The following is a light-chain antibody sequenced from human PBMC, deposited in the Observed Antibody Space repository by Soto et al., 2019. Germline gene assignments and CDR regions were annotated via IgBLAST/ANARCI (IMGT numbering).Light chain of an antibody. V-gene: IGKV3-11*01. CDR2: ESS. Sequence: EIVLTQSPATLSLSPEERATLSCRASQSVSSNLAWYRQNPGQAPRLLIYESSNRAAGSPARFSGSGAGTDFTLTIDRLESEDFAVYFCQQYGDVPWTFGQGTKVDIK. CDR3: QQYGDVPWT. J-gene: IGKJ1*01. CDR1: QSVSSN.